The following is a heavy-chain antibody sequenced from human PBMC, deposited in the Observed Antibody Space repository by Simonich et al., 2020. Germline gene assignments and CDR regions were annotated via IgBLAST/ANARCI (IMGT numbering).Heavy chain of an antibody. CDR2: KIYDGSNK. J-gene: IGHJ4*02. CDR1: GFTFSSYA. Sequence: QVQLVESGGGVVQPGRSLRLSCAASGFTFSSYAMHVVRQAPGKWLEVVAVKIYDGSNKYYAGSVKGRFPISRDNSKNTLYLQMNSLRAEDTAVYYCASLTGTTMGLDYWGQGTLVTVSS. CDR3: ASLTGTTMGLDY. D-gene: IGHD1-20*01. V-gene: IGHV3-30*07.